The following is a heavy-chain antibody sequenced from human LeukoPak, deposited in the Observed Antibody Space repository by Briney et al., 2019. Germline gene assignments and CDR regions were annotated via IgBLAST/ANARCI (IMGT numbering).Heavy chain of an antibody. CDR3: ARETMVRGVYPDYYYGMDV. V-gene: IGHV3-23*01. D-gene: IGHD3-10*01. Sequence: GGSLRLSCAASGFTFSTYAMSWVRQAPGKGLEWVSAISGSGGSTYYADSVKGRFTISRDNSKNTLYLQMNSLRAEDTAVYYCARETMVRGVYPDYYYGMDVWGQGTTVTVSS. CDR1: GFTFSTYA. J-gene: IGHJ6*02. CDR2: ISGSGGST.